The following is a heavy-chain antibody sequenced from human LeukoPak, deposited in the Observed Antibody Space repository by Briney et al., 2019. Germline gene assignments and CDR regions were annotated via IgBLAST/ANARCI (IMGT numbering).Heavy chain of an antibody. CDR1: GFSFYNAW. D-gene: IGHD3-22*01. CDR2: IRSNSDGGTI. J-gene: IGHJ5*02. V-gene: IGHV3-15*07. CDR3: ATDFYDST. Sequence: GGSLRLSCATSGFSFYNAWMNWARQAPGKGLKWVGRIRSNSDGGTIGYAAPVKGRFTLSRDDSKDTLYLQMNSLQTKDTAVYYCATDFYDSTWGQGTLVTVSS.